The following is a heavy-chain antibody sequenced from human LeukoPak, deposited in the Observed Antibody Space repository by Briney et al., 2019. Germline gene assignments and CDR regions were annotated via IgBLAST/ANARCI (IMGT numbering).Heavy chain of an antibody. CDR1: GFTFSNCA. CDR3: AKRAYCSGTTSSYYFDY. V-gene: IGHV3-23*01. CDR2: ISVSGGNS. Sequence: GGSLRLSCAASGFTFSNCAMSWVRQAPGKGLEWVSSISVSGGNSYYADSVKGRFTISRDNSKNTLYLQMNSLRAEDTAVYYCAKRAYCSGTTSSYYFDYWGQGTLVTVSS. J-gene: IGHJ4*02. D-gene: IGHD2-2*01.